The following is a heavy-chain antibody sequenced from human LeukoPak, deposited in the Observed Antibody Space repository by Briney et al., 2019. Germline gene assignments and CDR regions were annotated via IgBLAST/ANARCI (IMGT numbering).Heavy chain of an antibody. CDR1: GFTFSSYS. J-gene: IGHJ4*02. Sequence: PGGSLRLSCAASGFTFSSYSMNWVRQAPGKGLEWVSSISSSSSYIYYADSVKGRFTISRDNAKNSLYLQMNSLRAEDTAVYYCASSERVGTGTAMAPDYWGQGTLVTVSS. CDR3: ASSERVGTGTAMAPDY. CDR2: ISSSSSYI. V-gene: IGHV3-21*01. D-gene: IGHD5-18*01.